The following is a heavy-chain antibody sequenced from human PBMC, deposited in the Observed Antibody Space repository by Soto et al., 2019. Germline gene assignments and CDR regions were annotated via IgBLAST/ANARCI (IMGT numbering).Heavy chain of an antibody. CDR3: EKAGDLHHFWSGYGFDV. D-gene: IGHD3-3*02. V-gene: IGHV3-23*01. J-gene: IGHJ6*02. CDR2: INYSGSTT. Sequence: GGSLRLSCAASGFTFSNYAMSWVRQAPGKGLEWVSAINYSGSTTYNADSVKGRFTISRDNSKNTLYLQMNSLRAEDTAAYYCEKAGDLHHFWSGYGFDVWGQGTTVTVS. CDR1: GFTFSNYA.